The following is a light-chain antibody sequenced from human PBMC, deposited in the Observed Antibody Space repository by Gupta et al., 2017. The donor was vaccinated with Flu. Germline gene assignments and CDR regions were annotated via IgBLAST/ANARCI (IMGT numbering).Light chain of an antibody. V-gene: IGLV2-23*01. Sequence: QSALTQPASVTGSPGQSITISCTGTSRDLDLVSWYQQQPGKAPKLIIYEATDRPSVVSNRFSGSKAGNTSALTVSGSRAEDEADYYCCAYFGDLVFGIGTKVSVL. CDR1: SRDLDL. J-gene: IGLJ1*01. CDR2: EAT. CDR3: CAYFGDLV.